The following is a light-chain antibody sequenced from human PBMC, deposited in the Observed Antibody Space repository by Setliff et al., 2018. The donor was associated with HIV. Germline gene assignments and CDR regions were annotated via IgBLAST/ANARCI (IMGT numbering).Light chain of an antibody. CDR3: SSYASSSTLP. J-gene: IGLJ1*01. Sequence: QSALTQPASVSGSPGQSITISCTGTSSDVGGYSYVSWYQQHPGKVPKLIIYEVRNRPSGVSNRFSGSKSGNTASLTISGLQAEDEADYYCSSYASSSTLPFGTGTKVTVL. CDR1: SSDVGGYSY. CDR2: EVR. V-gene: IGLV2-14*01.